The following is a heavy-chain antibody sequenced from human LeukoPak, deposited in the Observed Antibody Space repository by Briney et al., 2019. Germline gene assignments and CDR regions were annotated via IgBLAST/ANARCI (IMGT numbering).Heavy chain of an antibody. CDR2: ISSSSSYI. J-gene: IGHJ3*02. CDR3: ARCVGDAFDI. CDR1: GFTFSSYS. V-gene: IGHV3-21*01. Sequence: GGSLRLSCAASGFTFSSYSMNWVRQAPGKGLEWVSSISSSSSYIYYADTVKGRFTISRDNAKNSLYLQMNSLRAEDTAVYYCARCVGDAFDIWGQGTMVTVSS.